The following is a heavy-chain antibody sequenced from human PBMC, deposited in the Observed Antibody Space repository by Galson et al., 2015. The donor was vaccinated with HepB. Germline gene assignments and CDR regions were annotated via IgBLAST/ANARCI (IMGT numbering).Heavy chain of an antibody. CDR3: ARGVLLWDGPDY. CDR2: MNPNSGNT. CDR1: GYTFTSYG. J-gene: IGHJ4*02. D-gene: IGHD3-10*01. Sequence: SVKVSCKASGYTFTSYGISWVRQAPGQGLEWMGWMNPNSGNTDYAQKFQGRLTMTRDTSTSTVFMELSSLRSEDTAVYHCARGVLLWDGPDYWGQGTLVTVSS. V-gene: IGHV1-8*02.